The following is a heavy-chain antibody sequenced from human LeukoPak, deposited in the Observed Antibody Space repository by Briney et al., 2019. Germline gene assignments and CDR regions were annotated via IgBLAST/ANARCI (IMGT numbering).Heavy chain of an antibody. D-gene: IGHD6-19*01. J-gene: IGHJ6*02. CDR2: IYSGGST. CDR1: GFTVSRNY. CDR3: ARDASSSDYYYYGMDV. V-gene: IGHV3-66*01. Sequence: QTGGSLRLSCVAAGFTVSRNYMNWVRQAPGKGLEWVSVIYSGGSTYYADSVKGRFTISRDNSKNTMYLQMNSLRAEDTAVYYCARDASSSDYYYYGMDVWGQGTTVTVSS.